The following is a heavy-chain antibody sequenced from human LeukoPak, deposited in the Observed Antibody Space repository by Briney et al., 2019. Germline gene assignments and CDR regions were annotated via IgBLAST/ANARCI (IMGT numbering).Heavy chain of an antibody. V-gene: IGHV1-24*01. CDR3: ATYYDSSGYTDAFDI. Sequence: ASVKVSCTVSGYTLTELSMHWVRQAPGKGLEWMGGFDPEDGETIYAQKFQGRVTMTEDASTDTAYMELSSLRSEDTAVYYCATYYDSSGYTDAFDIWGQGTMVTVSS. J-gene: IGHJ3*02. CDR2: FDPEDGET. D-gene: IGHD3-22*01. CDR1: GYTLTELS.